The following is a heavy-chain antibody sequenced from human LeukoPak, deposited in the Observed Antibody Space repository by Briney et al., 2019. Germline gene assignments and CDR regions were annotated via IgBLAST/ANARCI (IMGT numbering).Heavy chain of an antibody. J-gene: IGHJ6*03. CDR3: ATVRGSYYYYYMDV. Sequence: GASVNVSCKVSGYTLTELSMHWERQAPGKGLEWVGGFDPEDGETIYAQKFQGRVTMTEDTSTDTAYMELSSLRSEDTAVYYCATVRGSYYYYYMDVWGKGTTVTVSS. CDR1: GYTLTELS. V-gene: IGHV1-24*01. CDR2: FDPEDGET. D-gene: IGHD1-26*01.